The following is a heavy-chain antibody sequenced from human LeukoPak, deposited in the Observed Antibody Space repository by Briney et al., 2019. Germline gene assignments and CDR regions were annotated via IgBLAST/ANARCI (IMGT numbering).Heavy chain of an antibody. J-gene: IGHJ4*02. Sequence: GRSLRLSCAASGFTLSSYAMHWVRQAPGKGLEWVAVISYDGSNKYYADSVKGRFTISRDNSKNTLYLQMNSLRAEDTAVYYCARVKAAMLSLGDYWGQGTLVTVSS. V-gene: IGHV3-30*04. CDR1: GFTLSSYA. D-gene: IGHD2-2*01. CDR3: ARVKAAMLSLGDY. CDR2: ISYDGSNK.